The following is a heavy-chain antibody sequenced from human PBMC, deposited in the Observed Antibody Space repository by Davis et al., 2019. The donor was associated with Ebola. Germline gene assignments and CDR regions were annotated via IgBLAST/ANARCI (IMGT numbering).Heavy chain of an antibody. J-gene: IGHJ5*02. D-gene: IGHD6-6*01. CDR2: INPNSGGT. CDR1: GYTFTGYY. Sequence: ASVKVSCKASGYTFTGYYMHWVRQAPGQGLEWMGWINPNSGGTNYAQKFQGWVTMTRDKSISTAYMELRRLRSDDTAVYYCAKSSIAARRHSSSWYNWFDPWGQGTLVTVSS. V-gene: IGHV1-2*04. CDR3: AKSSIAARRHSSSWYNWFDP.